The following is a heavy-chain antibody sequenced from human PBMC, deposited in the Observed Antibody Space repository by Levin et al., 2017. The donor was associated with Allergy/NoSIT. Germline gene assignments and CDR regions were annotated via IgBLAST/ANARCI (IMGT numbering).Heavy chain of an antibody. CDR1: GFTFSSYW. D-gene: IGHD3-16*02. CDR3: ARYREFGGVIVPADY. Sequence: GESLKISCAASGFTFSSYWMSWVRQAPGKGLEWVANIKQDGSEKYYVDSVKGRFTISRDNAKNSLYLQMNSLRAEDTAVYYCARYREFGGVIVPADYWGQGTLVTVSS. CDR2: IKQDGSEK. J-gene: IGHJ4*02. V-gene: IGHV3-7*01.